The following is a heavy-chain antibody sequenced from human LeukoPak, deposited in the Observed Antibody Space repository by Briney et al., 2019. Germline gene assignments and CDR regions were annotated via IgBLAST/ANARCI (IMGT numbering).Heavy chain of an antibody. D-gene: IGHD3-16*01. V-gene: IGHV3-30*18. CDR1: GFTVSSNY. J-gene: IGHJ4*02. Sequence: GGSLRLSCAASGFTVSSNYMSWVRQAPGKGLEWVAVISYDGTNKYYAESVKGRFSVSRDNSKNTLFLQMNSLRAEDTAVYYCAKDGGRYFDYWGQGTLVTVSS. CDR3: AKDGGRYFDY. CDR2: ISYDGTNK.